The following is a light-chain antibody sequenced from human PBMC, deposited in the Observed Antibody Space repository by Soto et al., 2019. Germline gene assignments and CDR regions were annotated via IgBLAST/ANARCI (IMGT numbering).Light chain of an antibody. V-gene: IGKV3-15*01. CDR1: QSLSSN. Sequence: EIVMTQSPATLSVCPGERATLSFRASQSLSSNLAWYQQKPGQAPRLLIYGASTRATGIPARFSGSGSGTEFTLTISSLQSEDFTVYYCQQYNNWPLTFGGGTKVDIK. J-gene: IGKJ4*01. CDR2: GAS. CDR3: QQYNNWPLT.